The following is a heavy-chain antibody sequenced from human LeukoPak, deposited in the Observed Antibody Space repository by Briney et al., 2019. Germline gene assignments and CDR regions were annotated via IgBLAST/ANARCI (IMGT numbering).Heavy chain of an antibody. V-gene: IGHV4-39*01. CDR3: VRHDGRGGATMGAFDS. CDR1: AGSFISSSHH. Sequence: PSETLSLTCTVSAGSFISSSHHWGWIRQSPGKGLEWIGTVYYGRTTYYNPSLDGRVTISLDTSANHFSLQLNSVTAADTAVYYCVRHDGRGGATMGAFDSWGQGSLVTVSS. J-gene: IGHJ5*01. CDR2: VYYGRTT. D-gene: IGHD5-12*01.